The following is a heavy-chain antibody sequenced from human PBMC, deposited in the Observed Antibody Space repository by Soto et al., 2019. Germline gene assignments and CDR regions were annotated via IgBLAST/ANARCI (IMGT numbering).Heavy chain of an antibody. V-gene: IGHV4-59*08. D-gene: IGHD4-17*01. J-gene: IGHJ4*02. CDR1: GGSISSYY. CDR2: IYYSGST. CDR3: ARFPRDYPPFEYYFDY. Sequence: PSETLSLTCTVSGGSISSYYWSWIRQPPGKGLEWIGYIYYSGSTNYNPSLKSRVTISVDTSKNQFSLKLSSVTAADTAVYYSARFPRDYPPFEYYFDYWGQETLVTVSS.